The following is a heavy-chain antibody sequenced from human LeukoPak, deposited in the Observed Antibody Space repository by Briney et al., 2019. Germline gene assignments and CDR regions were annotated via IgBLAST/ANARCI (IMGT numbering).Heavy chain of an antibody. V-gene: IGHV4-59*12. D-gene: IGHD3-22*01. CDR3: ARDAVVRGLDFDY. Sequence: SETLSLTCTVSGGSISSYYWSWIRQPPGKGLEWIGYIYYSGSTNYNPSLKSRVTISVDTSKNQFSLKLSSVTAADTAVYYCARDAVVRGLDFDYWGQGTLVTVSS. J-gene: IGHJ4*02. CDR2: IYYSGST. CDR1: GGSISSYY.